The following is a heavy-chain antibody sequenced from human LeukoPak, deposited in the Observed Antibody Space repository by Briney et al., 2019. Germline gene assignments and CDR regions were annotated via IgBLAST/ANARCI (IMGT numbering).Heavy chain of an antibody. D-gene: IGHD2-2*01. V-gene: IGHV1-46*01. Sequence: ASVKVSCKASGYTFSGFYVHWVRQAPGQGLEWMGIIKVSGGRTDYAQKFLGRVTMTRDMSTSTVYMELSNLRSEDTAVYYCAREPPESYHFDYWGQGTLVTVSS. J-gene: IGHJ4*02. CDR2: IKVSGGRT. CDR1: GYTFSGFY. CDR3: AREPPESYHFDY.